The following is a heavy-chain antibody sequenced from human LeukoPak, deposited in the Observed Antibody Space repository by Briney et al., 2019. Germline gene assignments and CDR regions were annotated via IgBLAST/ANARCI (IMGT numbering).Heavy chain of an antibody. Sequence: GGSLRLSCAASGFTFSSYWMHWVRQPPGKGLVWVSRINSDGSSTSYADSVKGRFTISRDNAKNTLYLQMNSLRAEDTAVYYCARDYSSGWYYDYWGQGTLDTVSS. D-gene: IGHD6-19*01. J-gene: IGHJ4*02. CDR3: ARDYSSGWYYDY. CDR2: INSDGSST. V-gene: IGHV3-74*01. CDR1: GFTFSSYW.